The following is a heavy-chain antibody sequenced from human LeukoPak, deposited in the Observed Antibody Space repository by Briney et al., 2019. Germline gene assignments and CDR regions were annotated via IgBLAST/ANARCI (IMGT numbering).Heavy chain of an antibody. CDR3: AKDVTTGTLALDY. D-gene: IGHD1-1*01. CDR2: IWYDGSNK. Sequence: GGSLRLSCAASGFTFSSYGMHWVRQAPGKGLEWVAVIWYDGSNKYYADSVKGRFTISRDNSKNTLYLQMNSLRAEDTAVYYCAKDVTTGTLALDYWGQGTLVTVSS. J-gene: IGHJ4*02. V-gene: IGHV3-33*06. CDR1: GFTFSSYG.